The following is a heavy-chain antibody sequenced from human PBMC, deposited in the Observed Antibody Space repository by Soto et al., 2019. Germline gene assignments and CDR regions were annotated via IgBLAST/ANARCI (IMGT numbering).Heavy chain of an antibody. V-gene: IGHV4-39*01. Sequence: QLQLQESGPGLVKPSGTLSLTCTVSGGSISSSSYYWGWIRQPPGKGLEWIGSIYYSGSTYYNPSLKSRVTISVDTSKNQFSLKLSSVTAADTAVYYCARQLYCSSTSCSHDAFDIWGQGTMVTVSS. J-gene: IGHJ3*02. CDR1: GGSISSSSYY. CDR3: ARQLYCSSTSCSHDAFDI. D-gene: IGHD2-2*01. CDR2: IYYSGST.